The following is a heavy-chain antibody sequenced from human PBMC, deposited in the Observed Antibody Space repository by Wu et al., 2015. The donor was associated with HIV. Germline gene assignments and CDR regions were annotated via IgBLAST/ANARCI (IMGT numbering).Heavy chain of an antibody. CDR1: GYIFNEYY. Sequence: QVQLVQSGPEVKEPGASVKISCKGSGYIFNEYYTHWVRQAPGHGPEWMGFINPKTGKTKYAEKFQDRVILSRDTSTRTTYMELTRLTSDDSTIYYCVRDAGPVELYHWAEGTLVIVSS. V-gene: IGHV1-2*02. CDR2: INPKTGKT. CDR3: VRDAGPVELYH. D-gene: IGHD3-10*01. J-gene: IGHJ5*02.